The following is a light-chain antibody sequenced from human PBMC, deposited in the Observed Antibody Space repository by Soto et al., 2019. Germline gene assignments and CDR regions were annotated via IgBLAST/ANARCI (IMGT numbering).Light chain of an antibody. V-gene: IGKV3-20*01. CDR1: QSVGNY. J-gene: IGKJ1*01. CDR2: GAS. CDR3: QQYGSLSWT. Sequence: VLTQSPATLSLSPWERATLSFMASQSVGNYLAWYQQKSGQAPSLLIFGASGRATGIPDRFSGSGSGTDFTLTISRLEPEDFAVYYCQQYGSLSWTFGQGTKVDI.